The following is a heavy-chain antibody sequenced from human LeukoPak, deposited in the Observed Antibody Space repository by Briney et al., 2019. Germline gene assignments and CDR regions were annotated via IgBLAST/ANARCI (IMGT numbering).Heavy chain of an antibody. V-gene: IGHV4-4*09. J-gene: IGHJ5*02. D-gene: IGHD2-15*01. CDR2: FYTSGST. Sequence: PSETLSLTCTVSGGSISSYYWSWIRQPPGKGLEWIAYFYTSGSTNFNPSLKSRVTISVDPSKNQFSLKLNSVTAADTAVYYCARYCSGSSCYSGRTFDPWGQGTLVTVSS. CDR1: GGSISSYY. CDR3: ARYCSGSSCYSGRTFDP.